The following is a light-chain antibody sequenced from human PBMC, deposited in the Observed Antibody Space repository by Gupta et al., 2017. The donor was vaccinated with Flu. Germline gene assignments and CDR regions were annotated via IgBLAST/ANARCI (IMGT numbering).Light chain of an antibody. J-gene: IGLJ3*02. CDR3: GTWDNNVRAWV. Sequence: QSVLPQPNYVSAFPGQEGTIAWSGSSSNIENNFVSWYQQLPGTAPNLLIYEDIKRPSGIPDRFSASKSGTSATLAITGLQTGDEADYYCGTWDNNVRAWVFCVGTKVTVL. CDR2: EDI. V-gene: IGLV1-51*01. CDR1: SSNIENNF.